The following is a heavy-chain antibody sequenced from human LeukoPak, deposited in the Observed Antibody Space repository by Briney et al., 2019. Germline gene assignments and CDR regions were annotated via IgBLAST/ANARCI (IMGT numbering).Heavy chain of an antibody. D-gene: IGHD3-10*01. V-gene: IGHV4-34*01. CDR1: GGSFSGYY. J-gene: IGHJ5*02. CDR2: INHSGST. Sequence: KSPETLSLTCAVYGGSFSGYYWSWIRQPPGKGLQWIGEINHSGSTNYNPSLKSRVTISVDTSKNQFSQKLSSVTAADTAVYYCARHRGRRVRGSNWFDPWGQGTLVTVSS. CDR3: ARHRGRRVRGSNWFDP.